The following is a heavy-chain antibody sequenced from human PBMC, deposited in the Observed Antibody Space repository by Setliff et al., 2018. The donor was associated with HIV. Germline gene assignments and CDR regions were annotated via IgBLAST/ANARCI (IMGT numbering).Heavy chain of an antibody. CDR3: ARDGVGITVAGLWNAFDI. Sequence: SETLSLTCAVSGYSISSGYYWGWIRQPPGKGLEWIGSIYHSGSTNYNPSLKSRVTISIDTSKNQFSLKLSSVTAADTAVYFCARDGVGITVAGLWNAFDIWGQGTKVT. J-gene: IGHJ3*02. D-gene: IGHD6-19*01. V-gene: IGHV4-38-2*02. CDR1: GYSISSGYY. CDR2: IYHSGST.